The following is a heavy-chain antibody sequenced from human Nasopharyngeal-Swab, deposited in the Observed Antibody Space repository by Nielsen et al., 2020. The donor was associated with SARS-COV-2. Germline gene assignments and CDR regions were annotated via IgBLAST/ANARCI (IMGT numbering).Heavy chain of an antibody. D-gene: IGHD6-19*01. CDR3: ARDGSSGWYFDY. J-gene: IGHJ4*02. CDR1: GGPTGSRHW. V-gene: IGHV4-4*02. CDR2: IYHSGST. Sequence: SDPLSPTFEVSGGPTGSRHWSRRFRHPPGKGLEWIGEIYHSGSTNYNPSLKSRVTISVDKSKNQFSLKLSSVTAADTAVYYCARDGSSGWYFDYWGQGTLVTVSS.